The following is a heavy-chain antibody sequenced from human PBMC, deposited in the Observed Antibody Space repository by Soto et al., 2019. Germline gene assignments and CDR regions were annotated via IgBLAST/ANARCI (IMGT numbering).Heavy chain of an antibody. D-gene: IGHD4-17*01. Sequence: EAQLVQSGGGLVQPGGSLRLSCAASGFSVSHNYMSWVRQAPGKGLEWVSLIYSGGGTDYAESVKGRFTISRDNSKKTLYLQMNSLKAEDTAIYYCATRMTTAPYWGQGTLVTVSS. CDR3: ATRMTTAPY. J-gene: IGHJ4*02. CDR1: GFSVSHNY. V-gene: IGHV3-66*01. CDR2: IYSGGGT.